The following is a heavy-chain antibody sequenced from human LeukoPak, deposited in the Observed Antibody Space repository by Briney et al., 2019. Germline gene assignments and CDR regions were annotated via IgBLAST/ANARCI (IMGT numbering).Heavy chain of an antibody. Sequence: GRSLRLSCAASGFTFDDYAMHWVRQAPGKGLEWVPGISWNSGSIGYADSVKGRFTISRDNAKNSLYLQMNSLRAEDTALYYCAKDSIAVATLGGWFDPWGQGTLVTVSS. CDR1: GFTFDDYA. V-gene: IGHV3-9*01. CDR2: ISWNSGSI. D-gene: IGHD6-19*01. CDR3: AKDSIAVATLGGWFDP. J-gene: IGHJ5*02.